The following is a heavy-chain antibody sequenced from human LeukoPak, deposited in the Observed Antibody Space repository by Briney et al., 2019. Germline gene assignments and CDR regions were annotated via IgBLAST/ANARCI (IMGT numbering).Heavy chain of an antibody. Sequence: PGRSLRPSCAASGFTFDDYAMHWVRQAPGKGLEWVSSISWNSGDIDYADSVKGRFTISRDNSKNTLYLQMNSLRAEDTAVYYCAKYDVVVVAAPPAGYWGQGTLVTVSS. CDR2: ISWNSGDI. CDR1: GFTFDDYA. V-gene: IGHV3-9*01. CDR3: AKYDVVVVAAPPAGY. D-gene: IGHD2-15*01. J-gene: IGHJ4*02.